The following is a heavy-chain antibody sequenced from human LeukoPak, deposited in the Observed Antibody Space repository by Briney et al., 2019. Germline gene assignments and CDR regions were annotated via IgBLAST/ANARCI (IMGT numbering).Heavy chain of an antibody. D-gene: IGHD5-12*01. CDR1: GGSISSYY. CDR2: IYYSGST. CDR3: AREKHGYGLDY. Sequence: SETLSLTCTVSGGSISSYYWSWIRQPPGEGLEWIGYIYYSGSTNYNPSLKSRVTISVDTSKNQFSLKLSSVTAADTAVYYCAREKHGYGLDYWGQGTLVTVSS. V-gene: IGHV4-59*01. J-gene: IGHJ4*02.